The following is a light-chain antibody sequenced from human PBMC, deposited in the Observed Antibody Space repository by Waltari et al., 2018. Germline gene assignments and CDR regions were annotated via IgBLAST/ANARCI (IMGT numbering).Light chain of an antibody. Sequence: SCRASQSVSRALTGYQQKPGQAPRLLIYVASTRAPGIPDRFSGSGSGTDFSLTISRLEPDDFAVYYCQHYLRLPVTFGQGTTVEV. V-gene: IGKV3-20*01. CDR2: VAS. CDR3: QHYLRLPVT. J-gene: IGKJ1*01. CDR1: QSVSRA.